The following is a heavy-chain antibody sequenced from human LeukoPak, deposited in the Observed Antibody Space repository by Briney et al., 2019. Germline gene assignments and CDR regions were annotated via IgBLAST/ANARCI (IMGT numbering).Heavy chain of an antibody. J-gene: IGHJ4*02. CDR1: GEYFSTYY. CDR2: INHSGST. D-gene: IGHD2-21*01. CDR3: ARPGLAYCGGDCYSSDGYYFDY. Sequence: SETLSLTCAVYGEYFSTYYYSWIRQPPGKGLECIEEINHSGSTNYNPSLKSRLTISVDMSKKQFFLRLSSVTAADTAMYYCARPGLAYCGGDCYSSDGYYFDYWGQGTLVTVSS. V-gene: IGHV4-34*01.